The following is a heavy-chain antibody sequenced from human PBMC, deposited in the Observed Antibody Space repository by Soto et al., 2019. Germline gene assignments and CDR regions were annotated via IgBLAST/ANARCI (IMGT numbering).Heavy chain of an antibody. D-gene: IGHD6-6*01. V-gene: IGHV3-23*01. J-gene: IGHJ6*02. Sequence: GGSLTLSCVASGFTFSSYAMSWVRQAPGKGLEWVSAISGSGGSTYYADSVKGRFTISRDNSKNTLYLQMNSLRAEDTAVYYCAKVGFEYSSSPGSMDVWGQGTTVTVSS. CDR3: AKVGFEYSSSPGSMDV. CDR1: GFTFSSYA. CDR2: ISGSGGST.